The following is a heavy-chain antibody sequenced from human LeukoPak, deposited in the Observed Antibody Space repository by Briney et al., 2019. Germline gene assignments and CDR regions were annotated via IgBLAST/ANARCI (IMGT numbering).Heavy chain of an antibody. CDR2: IFYSGST. CDR1: GGSISSGGYY. CDR3: AREGYSGMDV. J-gene: IGHJ6*02. Sequence: SETLSLTCTVSGGSISSGGYYWSWIRQPPGKGLEWIGYIFYSGSTNYNPSLKSRVTISVDTSKNQFSLKLNSVTAADTAVYYCAREGYSGMDVWGQGTTVTVSS. V-gene: IGHV4-61*08.